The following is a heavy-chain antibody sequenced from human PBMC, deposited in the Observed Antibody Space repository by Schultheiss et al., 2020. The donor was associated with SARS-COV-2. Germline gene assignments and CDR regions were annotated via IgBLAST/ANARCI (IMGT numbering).Heavy chain of an antibody. CDR1: GYSFASYW. CDR3: ARHAVAAAPSNFDY. CDR2: IYPGKSDT. Sequence: GGSLRLSCQGSGYSFASYWIGWVRQLPGKDLEWMGIIYPGKSDTRYSPSFEGQVSMSADKSISTAYLQGSSLKASDTAMYYCARHAVAAAPSNFDYWGQGTLVTVSS. V-gene: IGHV5-51*01. D-gene: IGHD6-25*01. J-gene: IGHJ4*02.